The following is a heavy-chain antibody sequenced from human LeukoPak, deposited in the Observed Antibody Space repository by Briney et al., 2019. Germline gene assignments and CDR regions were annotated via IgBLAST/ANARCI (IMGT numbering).Heavy chain of an antibody. CDR1: GFTVSSNY. CDR3: GRDFPHDDSSGYYPLGY. CDR2: IYSGGST. Sequence: GGSLRLSCAASGFTVSSNYMSWVRQAPGKGLEWVSVIYSGGSTYYADSVKGRFTISRDNSKNTLYLQMNSLRAEDTAVYYCGRDFPHDDSSGYYPLGYWGQGTLVTVSS. V-gene: IGHV3-66*02. J-gene: IGHJ4*02. D-gene: IGHD3-22*01.